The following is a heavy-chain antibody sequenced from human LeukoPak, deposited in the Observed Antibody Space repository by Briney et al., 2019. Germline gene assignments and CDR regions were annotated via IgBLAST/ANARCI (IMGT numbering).Heavy chain of an antibody. V-gene: IGHV1-2*02. CDR3: ARVDSGSYRYYYYYMDV. J-gene: IGHJ6*03. Sequence: ASVKVSCKASGYTFTGYYMHWVRQAPGQGLEWMGWINPNSGGTNYAQKFQGRVTMTRDTSISTAYMELSRLRSDDTAVYYCARVDSGSYRYYYYYMDVWGKGTTVTVSS. D-gene: IGHD1-26*01. CDR2: INPNSGGT. CDR1: GYTFTGYY.